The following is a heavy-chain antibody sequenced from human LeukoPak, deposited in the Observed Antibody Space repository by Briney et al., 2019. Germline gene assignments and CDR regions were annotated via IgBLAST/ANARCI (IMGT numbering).Heavy chain of an antibody. CDR2: INHSGGT. CDR3: ARNPFPAAPNWFDP. CDR1: GGSFSGYY. D-gene: IGHD2-2*01. Sequence: PSETLSLTCAVYGGSFSGYYWSWIRQPPGKGLEWIGEINHSGGTDYNPSLKSRVTISVDTSKNQFSLKLSSVTAADTAVYYCARNPFPAAPNWFDPWGQGTLVTVSS. V-gene: IGHV4-34*01. J-gene: IGHJ5*02.